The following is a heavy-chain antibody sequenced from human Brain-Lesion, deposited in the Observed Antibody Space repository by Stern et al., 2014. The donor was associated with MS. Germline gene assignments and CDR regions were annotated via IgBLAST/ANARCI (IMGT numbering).Heavy chain of an antibody. D-gene: IGHD1-26*01. J-gene: IGHJ4*02. Sequence: QLQLQESGPGLVKPSETLSLTCTVSGGSISSSTYYWAWIRQPPGKGLEWIGNIYYRGFTYYNPSLKSRVPIYVDMSKNQFSLKLSSLPAADTAIYYCARHDSVPRPSQLYSARDRGPGYFDYWGQGTLVTVSS. V-gene: IGHV4-39*01. CDR2: IYYRGFT. CDR3: ARHDSVPRPSQLYSARDRGPGYFDY. CDR1: GGSISSSTYY.